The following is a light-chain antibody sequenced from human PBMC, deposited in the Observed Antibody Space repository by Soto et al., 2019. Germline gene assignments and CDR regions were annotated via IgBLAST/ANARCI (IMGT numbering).Light chain of an antibody. CDR2: AAS. CDR3: QQSYSTPQT. V-gene: IGKV1-39*01. CDR1: QSISSY. J-gene: IGKJ1*01. Sequence: DIQMTQSPSSLSASVGDRVTITCRASQSISSYLNWYQQKPGKAPNLLISAASNLQSGVPSRFSGSGSGTDFTLTISSLQPEDFATYYCQQSYSTPQTFGQGTKVEIK.